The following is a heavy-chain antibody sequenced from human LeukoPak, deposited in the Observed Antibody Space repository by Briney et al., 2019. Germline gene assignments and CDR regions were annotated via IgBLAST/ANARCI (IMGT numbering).Heavy chain of an antibody. Sequence: KPSETLSLTCAVYGGSFSGYYWSWIRQPPGKGLEWIGEINHSGSTNYNPSLKSRVTISVDTSKNQFSLKLSSVTAADTAVYYCARGPSSGWYTVPWGQGTLVTVSS. CDR2: INHSGST. D-gene: IGHD6-19*01. CDR3: ARGPSSGWYTVP. J-gene: IGHJ5*02. CDR1: GGSFSGYY. V-gene: IGHV4-34*01.